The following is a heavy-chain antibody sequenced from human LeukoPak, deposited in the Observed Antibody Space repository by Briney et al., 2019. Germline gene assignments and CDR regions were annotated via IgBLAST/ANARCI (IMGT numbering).Heavy chain of an antibody. CDR1: GDSVSSNSAA. D-gene: IGHD5-24*01. CDR2: TYYRSKWYN. V-gene: IGHV6-1*01. Sequence: SPTLSLTFAISGDSVSSNSAAWNWIRQSPSRGLEWLGRTYYRSKWYNDYAVSVKSRITINPDTSKNQFSLQLNSVTPEDTAVYYCARAPRDGYNHAFDIWGQGTMVTVSS. J-gene: IGHJ3*02. CDR3: ARAPRDGYNHAFDI.